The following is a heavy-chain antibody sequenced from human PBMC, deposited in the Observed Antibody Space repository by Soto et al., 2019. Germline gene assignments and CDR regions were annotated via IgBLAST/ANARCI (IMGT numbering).Heavy chain of an antibody. Sequence: PSETLSLTCTVSGGSISSSSYYWGWIRQPPGKGLEWIGSIYYSGSTYYNPSLKSRVTISVDTSKNQFSLKLSSVTAADTAVYYCARAGLVPAAILSNRDYGMDVWGQGTTVTAP. CDR3: ARAGLVPAAILSNRDYGMDV. V-gene: IGHV4-39*01. J-gene: IGHJ6*02. D-gene: IGHD2-2*02. CDR2: IYYSGST. CDR1: GGSISSSSYY.